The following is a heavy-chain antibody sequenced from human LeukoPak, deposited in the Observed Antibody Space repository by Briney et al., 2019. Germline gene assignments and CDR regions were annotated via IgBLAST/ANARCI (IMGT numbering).Heavy chain of an antibody. J-gene: IGHJ5*02. D-gene: IGHD5-18*01. CDR2: IIPIFGTA. CDR1: GGTFSSYA. CDR3: AREVDTAMVNWFDP. V-gene: IGHV1-69*13. Sequence: ASVKVSCKASGGTFSSYAISWVRQAPGQGLGWMGGIIPIFGTANYAQKFQGRVTITADESTSTAYMELSSLRSVDTAVYYCAREVDTAMVNWFDPWGQGTLVTVSS.